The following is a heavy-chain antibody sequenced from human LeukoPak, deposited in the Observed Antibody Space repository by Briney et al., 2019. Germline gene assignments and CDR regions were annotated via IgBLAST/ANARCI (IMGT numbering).Heavy chain of an antibody. CDR3: ARKVATTFDY. D-gene: IGHD5-24*01. J-gene: IGHJ4*02. V-gene: IGHV4-59*08. CDR1: GGSLSSYY. Sequence: SETLSLTCTVHGGSLSSYYWTWIRRTPGKGLERIRYNHSIWTTHYSHSLNSRGTISVDTPKNHFALKLSSVTAAHTAVYYCARKVATTFDYWGQGTLVTVSS. CDR2: NHSIWTT.